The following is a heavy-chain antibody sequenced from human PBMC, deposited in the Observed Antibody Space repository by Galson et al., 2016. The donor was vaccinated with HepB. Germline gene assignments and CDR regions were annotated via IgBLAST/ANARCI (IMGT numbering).Heavy chain of an antibody. V-gene: IGHV4-59*04. D-gene: IGHD2/OR15-2a*01. CDR3: VRALEVERREYCFDL. CDR1: GFTVSSYY. CDR2: VSYSGTA. Sequence: LRLSCAASGFTVSSYYMSWVRQPPGKGLEWIGYVSYSGTAYHISSLQSRLTTSIDTSKNQFSPNLDSVTAADTAVYYCVRALEVERREYCFDLWGQGILGTVSA. J-gene: IGHJ4*02.